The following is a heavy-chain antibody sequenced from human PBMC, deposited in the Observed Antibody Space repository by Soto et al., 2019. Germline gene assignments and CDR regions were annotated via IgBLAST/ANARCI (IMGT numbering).Heavy chain of an antibody. CDR1: GGSFSGYY. D-gene: IGHD3-16*01. V-gene: IGHV4-34*01. CDR2: INHSGST. Sequence: QVQLQQWGAGLLKPSETLSLTCAVYGGSFSGYYWSWIRQPPGKGLEWIGEINHSGSTNYNPSLKRRVPITVDPAKNQFSLKLSSVTAAGTAVYYCARTGDANFLWGQGTLVTVSS. J-gene: IGHJ4*02. CDR3: ARTGDANFL.